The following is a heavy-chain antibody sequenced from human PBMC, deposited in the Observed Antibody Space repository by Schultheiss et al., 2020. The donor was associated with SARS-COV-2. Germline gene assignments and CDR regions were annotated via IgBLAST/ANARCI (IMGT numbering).Heavy chain of an antibody. CDR3: ARGRIAARPFVYYYYYYMDV. V-gene: IGHV4-61*01. Sequence: SETLSLTCTVSGGSVSSGSYYWSWIRQPPGKGLEWIGYIYYSGSTNYNPSLKSRVTISVDTSKNQFSLKLSSVTAADTAVYYCARGRIAARPFVYYYYYYMDVWGKGTTVTVSS. D-gene: IGHD6-6*01. CDR1: GGSVSSGSYY. CDR2: IYYSGST. J-gene: IGHJ6*03.